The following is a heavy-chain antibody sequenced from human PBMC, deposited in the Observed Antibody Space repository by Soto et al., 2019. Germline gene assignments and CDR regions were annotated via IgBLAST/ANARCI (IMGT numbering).Heavy chain of an antibody. V-gene: IGHV3-33*01. CDR3: ASIPWRGACTNGVCYLPED. J-gene: IGHJ4*02. CDR1: GFTFSTYV. D-gene: IGHD2-8*01. CDR2: IWYDGSDK. Sequence: QVQLVESGGGVVQPGRSLRLSCAASGFTFSTYVMHWVRHAPGKGLEWVVLIWYDGSDKYYADSVKGRFTISRDNSNNTLYLHLISLRAEDTVVYYCASIPWRGACTNGVCYLPEDWGQGTLVTVSS.